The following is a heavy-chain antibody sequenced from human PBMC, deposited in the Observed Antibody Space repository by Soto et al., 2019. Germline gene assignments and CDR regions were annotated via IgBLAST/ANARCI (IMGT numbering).Heavy chain of an antibody. CDR2: INPSGGST. CDR3: ARGASAELIQGKVIPYGY. CDR1: GYTFTSYY. Sequence: QVQLVQSGAEVKKPGASVKVSCKASGYTFTSYYMHWVRQAPGQGLEWMGIINPSGGSTSYAQKFQGRVTMTRDTSTSTVYMELSSLRSEDTAVHYCARGASAELIQGKVIPYGYWGQGTLVTVSS. J-gene: IGHJ4*02. V-gene: IGHV1-46*01. D-gene: IGHD3-16*02.